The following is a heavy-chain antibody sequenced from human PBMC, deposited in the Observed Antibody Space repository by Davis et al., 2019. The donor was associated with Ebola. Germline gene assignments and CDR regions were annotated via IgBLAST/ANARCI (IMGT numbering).Heavy chain of an antibody. D-gene: IGHD3-16*02. CDR2: IYPGDSDT. J-gene: IGHJ4*02. Sequence: GESLNTPCQGSGYSLSNYWIGRVRQMPGKGLEWMGIIYPGDSDTIYSPSFEGQVTISADESLNTAYLQWSGLKASDNAMYYCTRRAHRYSSVDFWGQGTRVIVSS. CDR1: GYSLSNYW. CDR3: TRRAHRYSSVDF. V-gene: IGHV5-51*01.